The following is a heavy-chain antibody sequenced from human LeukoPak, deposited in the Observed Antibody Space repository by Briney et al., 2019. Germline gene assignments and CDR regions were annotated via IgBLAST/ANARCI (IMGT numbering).Heavy chain of an antibody. CDR3: GRGVTYYYDSSGYPYDY. J-gene: IGHJ4*02. D-gene: IGHD3-22*01. Sequence: KPSETLSLTCTVSGGSVSSGSYYWSWIRQPPGKGLEWIGYIYYSGSTNYNPSLKSRVTISVASSKKLFSLMLSSVTAADTVVYYWGRGVTYYYDSSGYPYDYWGQGTLVTVSS. CDR1: GGSVSSGSYY. V-gene: IGHV4-61*01. CDR2: IYYSGST.